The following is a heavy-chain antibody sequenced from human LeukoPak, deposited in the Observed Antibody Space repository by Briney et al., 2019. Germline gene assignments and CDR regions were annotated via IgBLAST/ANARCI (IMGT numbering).Heavy chain of an antibody. CDR3: ARVRRWLQFFLGYFDY. Sequence: GGSLRFSCAASGFTFSSYEMNWVRQAPGKGLEWVSYISSSGSTIYYADSVKGRFTISRDNAKNSLYLQMNSLRAEDTAVYYCARVRRWLQFFLGYFDYWGQGTLVTVSS. D-gene: IGHD5-24*01. CDR1: GFTFSSYE. J-gene: IGHJ4*02. V-gene: IGHV3-48*03. CDR2: ISSSGSTI.